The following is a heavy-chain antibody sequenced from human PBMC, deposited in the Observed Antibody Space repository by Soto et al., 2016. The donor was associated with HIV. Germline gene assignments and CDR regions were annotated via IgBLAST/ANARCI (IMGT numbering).Heavy chain of an antibody. V-gene: IGHV4-39*07. J-gene: IGHJ5*02. CDR1: GVSIRNTNYY. CDR2: IYYSENT. CDR3: ARDLRFGDVNYFDP. D-gene: IGHD3-16*01. Sequence: QLQLQESGPGLVKPSETLSLTCTVSGVSIRNTNYYWGWIRQSPGKALEWIGSIYYSENTYYNSALKSRVTISVATSRNQLSLKLTSVTASDTAKYYCARDLRFGDVNYFDPWGQGTLVIVSS.